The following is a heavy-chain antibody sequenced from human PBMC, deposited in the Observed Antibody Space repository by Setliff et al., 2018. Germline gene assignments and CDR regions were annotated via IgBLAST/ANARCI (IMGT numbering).Heavy chain of an antibody. CDR3: ARGRNIAARLLDS. J-gene: IGHJ4*02. CDR1: GDSMTGNH. D-gene: IGHD6-6*01. Sequence: SETLSLTCTVSGDSMTGNHWSWIRQSPGKGLEWIGYITHSGSTKYNPSLKSRVTISVDTSKDQFSLKVISMTAADTAVYYCARGRNIAARLLDSWGQGTLVTVSS. V-gene: IGHV4-59*12. CDR2: ITHSGST.